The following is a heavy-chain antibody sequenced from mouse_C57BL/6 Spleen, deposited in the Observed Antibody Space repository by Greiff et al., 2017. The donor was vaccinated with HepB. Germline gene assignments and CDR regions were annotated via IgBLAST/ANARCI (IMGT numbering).Heavy chain of an antibody. CDR3: ARHTAQAGDY. Sequence: DVMLVESGGDLVKPGGSLKLSCAASGFTFSSYGMSWVRQTPDKRLEWVATISSGGSYTYYPDSGKGRFTISRDNAKNTLYLQMSSLKSEDTAMYYCARHTAQAGDYWGQGTTLTVSS. CDR1: GFTFSSYG. D-gene: IGHD3-2*02. CDR2: ISSGGSYT. J-gene: IGHJ2*01. V-gene: IGHV5-6*02.